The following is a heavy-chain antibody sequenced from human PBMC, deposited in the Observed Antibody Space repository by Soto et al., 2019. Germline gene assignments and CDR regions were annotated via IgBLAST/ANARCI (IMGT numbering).Heavy chain of an antibody. V-gene: IGHV3-30-3*01. CDR2: ISYDGSNK. CDR3: ARDSSYCSSTSCYPLRFLEWVSYGMDV. D-gene: IGHD2-2*01. Sequence: QVQLVESGGGVVQPGRSLRLSCAASGFTFSSYAMHWVRQAPGKGLEWVAVISYDGSNKYYADSVKGRFTISRDNSKNTLYLQMNSLRAEDTAVYYCARDSSYCSSTSCYPLRFLEWVSYGMDVWDQGTTVTVSS. J-gene: IGHJ6*02. CDR1: GFTFSSYA.